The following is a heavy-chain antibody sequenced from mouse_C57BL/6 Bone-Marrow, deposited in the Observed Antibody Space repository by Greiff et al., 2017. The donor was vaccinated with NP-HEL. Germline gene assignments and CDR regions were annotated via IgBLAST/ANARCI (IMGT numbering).Heavy chain of an antibody. CDR3: ARKRAFYYCYDDPWLDY. D-gene: IGHD2-2*01. V-gene: IGHV1-76*01. CDR2: IYPGSGNT. CDR1: GYTFTDYY. J-gene: IGHJ4*01. Sequence: QVQLQQSGAELVRPGASVKLSCKASGYTFTDYYINWVKQRPGQGLEWIARIYPGSGNTYYNEKFKGKATLTAEKSSSTAYMQLSSLTSEDSAVYFCARKRAFYYCYDDPWLDYWGQGTSVTVSS.